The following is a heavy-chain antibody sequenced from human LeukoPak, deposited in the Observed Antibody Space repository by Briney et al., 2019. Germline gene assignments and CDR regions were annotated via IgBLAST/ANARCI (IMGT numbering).Heavy chain of an antibody. Sequence: SETLSLTCTISGGSISDYYWSWIRQPPGKGLEWIGYIYYSGSTHYNPSLKSRVTISVDTSKNQFSLKLTSVTAADTAVYYCARAPIVVGPGVAFDIWGQGTMVTVSS. D-gene: IGHD3-22*01. CDR1: GGSISDYY. V-gene: IGHV4-59*01. CDR3: ARAPIVVGPGVAFDI. J-gene: IGHJ3*02. CDR2: IYYSGST.